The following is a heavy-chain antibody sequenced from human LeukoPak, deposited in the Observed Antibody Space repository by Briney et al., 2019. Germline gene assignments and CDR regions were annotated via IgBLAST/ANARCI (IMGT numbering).Heavy chain of an antibody. CDR2: ISHSGTT. CDR1: GYSLNSGYF. V-gene: IGHV4-38-2*02. J-gene: IGHJ5*02. Sequence: PSETLSLTCTVSGYSLNSGYFWGWIRQPPGKRLEWIGSISHSGTTYYSPSLRSRVTISVDTSNNQFSLKLSSVTAADTAMYYCARDLGYSGFDWAPWGQGTLVTVSS. CDR3: ARDLGYSGFDWAP. D-gene: IGHD5-12*01.